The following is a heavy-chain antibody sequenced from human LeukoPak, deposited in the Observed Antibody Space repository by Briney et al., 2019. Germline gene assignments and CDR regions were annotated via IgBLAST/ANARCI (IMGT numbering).Heavy chain of an antibody. CDR2: IWYDGSNK. J-gene: IGHJ4*02. V-gene: IGHV3-33*01. CDR1: GFTFSSYG. D-gene: IGHD6-19*01. CDR3: VRDRDSGWYYFDY. Sequence: GRSLRLSCAASGFTFSSYGMHWVRQAPGKGLEWVAVIWYDGSNKYYADSVKGRFTISRDNSKNTLYLQMNSLRAEDTAAYYCVRDRDSGWYYFDYWGQGTLVTVSS.